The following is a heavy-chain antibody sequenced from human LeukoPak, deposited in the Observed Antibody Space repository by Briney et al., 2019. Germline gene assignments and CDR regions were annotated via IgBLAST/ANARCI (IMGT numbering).Heavy chain of an antibody. CDR1: GGSFSGYY. D-gene: IGHD3-3*01. V-gene: IGHV4-34*01. CDR2: INHSGST. J-gene: IGHJ6*02. Sequence: PSETLSLTCAVYGGSFSGYYWSWIRQPPGKGLEWIGEINHSGSTNYNPSLKSRVTISVDTSKNQFSLKLSSVTAADTAVYYCARGSVYYDFWSGSRAYGMDVWGQGTTVTVSS. CDR3: ARGSVYYDFWSGSRAYGMDV.